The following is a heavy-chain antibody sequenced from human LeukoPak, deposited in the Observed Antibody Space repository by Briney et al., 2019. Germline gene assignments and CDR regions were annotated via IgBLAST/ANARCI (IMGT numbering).Heavy chain of an antibody. CDR1: GFTFSSFT. CDR2: ISSSSSYI. Sequence: GGSLRLSCAASGFTFSSFTMNWVRQAPGKGLEWVSSISSSSSYIYYADSVKGRFTISRDNAKNSLYLQMNSLGAEDTAVYYCAKDLYDSSGILVYFDYWGQGTLVTVSS. CDR3: AKDLYDSSGILVYFDY. D-gene: IGHD6-19*01. V-gene: IGHV3-21*04. J-gene: IGHJ4*02.